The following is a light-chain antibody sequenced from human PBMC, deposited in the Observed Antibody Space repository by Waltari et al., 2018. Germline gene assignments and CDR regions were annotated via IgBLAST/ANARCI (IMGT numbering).Light chain of an antibody. Sequence: DIQMSQSPSSLFASVGDRVTISCQASQDLSNYLTWYQQKPGKAPKLLIYDAPNLETAVAARISGSVSGKDVSYTNSRMQPEDIATYYCGKYENVPRNFGQGTKLNI. CDR2: DAP. CDR3: GKYENVPRN. J-gene: IGKJ2*02. CDR1: QDLSNY. V-gene: IGKV1-33*01.